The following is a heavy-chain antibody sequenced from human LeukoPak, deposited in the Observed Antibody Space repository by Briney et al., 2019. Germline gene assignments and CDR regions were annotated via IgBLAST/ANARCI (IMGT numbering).Heavy chain of an antibody. CDR3: ARGGAGIKFGTFDY. Sequence: SETLSLTCTVSGGSISSYYWSWIRQPAGKGLEWIGRIYTSGSTNYNPSLKSRVTMSVDTSKNQFSLKLSSVIAADTAVYYCARGGAGIKFGTFDYWGQGTLVTVSS. CDR1: GGSISSYY. V-gene: IGHV4-4*07. J-gene: IGHJ4*02. CDR2: IYTSGST. D-gene: IGHD1-26*01.